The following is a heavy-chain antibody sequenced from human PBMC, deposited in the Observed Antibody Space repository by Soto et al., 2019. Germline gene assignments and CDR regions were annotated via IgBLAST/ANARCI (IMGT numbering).Heavy chain of an antibody. J-gene: IGHJ4*02. CDR1: GGSISSSTYH. Sequence: SETLSLTCTVSGGSISSSTYHWAWIRQPPGKGLEWIASIYYTGTTYYSPSLKSRVTISVDTSKNHFSLKLSSVTAADTAVYYSPREDEGASEHGGQGTLVPVPP. D-gene: IGHD1-1*01. CDR2: IYYTGTT. CDR3: PREDEGASEH. V-gene: IGHV4-39*02.